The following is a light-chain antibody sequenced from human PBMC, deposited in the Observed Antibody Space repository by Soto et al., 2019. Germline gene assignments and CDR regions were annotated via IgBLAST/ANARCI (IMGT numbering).Light chain of an antibody. V-gene: IGKV1-39*01. CDR1: QSISSY. J-gene: IGKJ4*01. Sequence: DIQMTQSPSSLSASVGDRVTITCRASQSISSYLNWYQQKPGKAPKLLISAPSSLQSGVPSRFSGSGSGTDFTLTISSLEPEDFAAYYCQQSYSTPLTFGGGTKVEIK. CDR2: APS. CDR3: QQSYSTPLT.